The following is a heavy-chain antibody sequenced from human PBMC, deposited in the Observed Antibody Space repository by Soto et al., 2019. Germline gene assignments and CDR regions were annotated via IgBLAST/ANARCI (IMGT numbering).Heavy chain of an antibody. V-gene: IGHV1-2*02. J-gene: IGHJ6*02. CDR3: ARNMDYYYGRGSGNGHGV. CDR1: GYTFTAYY. CDR2: INPKFGDT. D-gene: IGHD3-10*02. Sequence: QVQLVQSGAEVKEPGDSVRVSCEASGYTFTAYYIHWVRRAPGQGLEWMGWINPKFGDTTYAQDFQGRVSMTRDMSISTVDMELSRLTSDDTARYYCARNMDYYYGRGSGNGHGVWGQGTTVTVFS.